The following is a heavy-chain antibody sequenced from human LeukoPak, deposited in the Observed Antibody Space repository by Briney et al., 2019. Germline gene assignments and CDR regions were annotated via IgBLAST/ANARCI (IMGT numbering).Heavy chain of an antibody. CDR1: GASIRSYY. D-gene: IGHD3-22*01. CDR3: ARSYDTNNRQRFDY. Sequence: SEPLSLPCPFSGASIRSYYWSWIRQPPGKGLEWIAYMYYSETPNYNPSLKSRVSMSGDTSRNQFSLKLNSVTAADTAVYYCARSYDTNNRQRFDYWGQGILVTVSP. V-gene: IGHV4-59*08. J-gene: IGHJ4*02. CDR2: MYYSETP.